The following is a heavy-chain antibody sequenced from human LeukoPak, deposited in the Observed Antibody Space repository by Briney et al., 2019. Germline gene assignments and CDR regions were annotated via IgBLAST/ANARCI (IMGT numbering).Heavy chain of an antibody. V-gene: IGHV3-23*01. CDR1: GFTFSSYA. Sequence: GGSLRLSCAASGFTFSSYAMSWVRQAPGKGLEWVSAISGSGGSTYYADSVKGWFTISRDNSKNTLYLQMNSLRAEDTAVYYCAKDSKVAVGSYYFDYWGQGTLVTVSS. CDR2: ISGSGGST. CDR3: AKDSKVAVGSYYFDY. J-gene: IGHJ4*02. D-gene: IGHD6-19*01.